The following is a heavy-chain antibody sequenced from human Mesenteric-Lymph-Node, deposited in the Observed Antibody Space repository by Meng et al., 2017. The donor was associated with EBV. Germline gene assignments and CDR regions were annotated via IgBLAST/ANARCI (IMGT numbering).Heavy chain of an antibody. J-gene: IGHJ5*02. V-gene: IGHV4-30-2*01. D-gene: IGHD4/OR15-4a*01. CDR3: VGNYGGNLGWFDP. Sequence: HPPGFGPGLVMPSETLSPPVSFPGGSTSSGGNLWSWIRQPPGKALEWIGYIYHSGSTSYNPSLKSRVSMSIDRSNNQFSLKLTSVTAADTAVYYCVGNYGGNLGWFDPWGQGTLVTVSS. CDR1: GGSTSSGGNL. CDR2: IYHSGST.